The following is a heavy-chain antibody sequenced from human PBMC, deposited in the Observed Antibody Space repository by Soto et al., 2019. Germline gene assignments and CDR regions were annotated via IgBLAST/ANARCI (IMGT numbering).Heavy chain of an antibody. CDR2: INSDGSST. J-gene: IGHJ4*02. V-gene: IGHV3-74*01. CDR3: AIRASYYDSSGYFDY. D-gene: IGHD3-22*01. CDR1: GFTFSSYW. Sequence: GGSLRLSCAASGFTFSSYWMHWVRQAPGKGLVWVSRINSDGSSTSYADSVKGRFTISRDNAKNTLNLQIKSLRAEYTAVYYCAIRASYYDSSGYFDYWGQGTLVTVSS.